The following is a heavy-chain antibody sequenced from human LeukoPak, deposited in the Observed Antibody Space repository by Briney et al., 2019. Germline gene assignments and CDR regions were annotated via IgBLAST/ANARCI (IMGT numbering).Heavy chain of an antibody. Sequence: PSETLSLTCTVSGGSISSSSYYWGWIRQPPGKGLEWVGSIYHSGSTYYNPSLKSRVTISVDTSKNQFSLKLSSVTAADTAVYYCARLYSNYEWYFDYWGQGTLVTVSS. V-gene: IGHV4-39*07. D-gene: IGHD4-11*01. CDR1: GGSISSSSYY. J-gene: IGHJ4*02. CDR3: ARLYSNYEWYFDY. CDR2: IYHSGST.